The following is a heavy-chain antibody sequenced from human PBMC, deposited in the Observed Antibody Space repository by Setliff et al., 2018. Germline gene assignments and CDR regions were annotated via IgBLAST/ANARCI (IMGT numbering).Heavy chain of an antibody. CDR3: ARAISGWYSAHYYYMDV. Sequence: SETLSLTCTVSGDSISRAKYYWSWIRQSAGKGLECIGRIYTDGSTKYNPSLNSRVTLLIDTAKNQISLRLRSVTAADTAVYYCARAISGWYSAHYYYMDVWGKGTTVTVS. D-gene: IGHD6-19*01. CDR1: GDSISRAKYY. V-gene: IGHV4-61*02. CDR2: IYTDGST. J-gene: IGHJ6*03.